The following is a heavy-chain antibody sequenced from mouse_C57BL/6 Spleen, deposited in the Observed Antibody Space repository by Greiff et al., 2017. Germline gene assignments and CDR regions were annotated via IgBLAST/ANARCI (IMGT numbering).Heavy chain of an antibody. D-gene: IGHD1-1*01. CDR3: ARRWEFITTVVGGMDY. CDR2: INPNNGGT. Sequence: EVQLQQSGPELVKPGASVKISCKASGYTFTDYYMNWVKQSHGKSLEWIGDINPNNGGTSYNQKFKGKATLTVDKSSSTAYMELRSLTSEDSAVYYCARRWEFITTVVGGMDYWGQGTSVTVSS. J-gene: IGHJ4*01. CDR1: GYTFTDYY. V-gene: IGHV1-26*01.